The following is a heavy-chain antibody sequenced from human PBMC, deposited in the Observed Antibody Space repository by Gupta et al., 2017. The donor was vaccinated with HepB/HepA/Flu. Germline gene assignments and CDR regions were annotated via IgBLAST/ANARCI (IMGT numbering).Heavy chain of an antibody. CDR3: EAVSDHGNSDFDF. CDR1: GYIFTTLD. CDR2: ISAYTGDT. D-gene: IGHD4-17*01. J-gene: IGHJ4*02. Sequence: ASGYIFTTLDFNWVRQAPGQGLEWVGWISAYTGDTKFAQNVQGRVTMTTDTSTDTAYLELKNLESADTAVYFCEAVSDHGNSDFDFWGQGTRVTGSA. V-gene: IGHV1-18*01.